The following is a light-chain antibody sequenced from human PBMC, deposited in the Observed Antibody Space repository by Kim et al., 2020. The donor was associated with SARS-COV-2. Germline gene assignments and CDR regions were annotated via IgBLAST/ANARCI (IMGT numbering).Light chain of an antibody. V-gene: IGLV7-46*01. CDR2: DTD. CDR3: LLSYSDRYV. Sequence: SRHYPYWFQQRPGQAPKTLIYDTDKKHSWTPARFSGSLLGGKAALTLSGAQPDDEADYYCLLSYSDRYVFGTGTKVTVL. J-gene: IGLJ1*01. CDR1: SRHY.